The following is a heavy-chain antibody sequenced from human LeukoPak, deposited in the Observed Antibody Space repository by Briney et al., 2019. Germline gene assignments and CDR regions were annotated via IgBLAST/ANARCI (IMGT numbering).Heavy chain of an antibody. J-gene: IGHJ4*02. Sequence: SETLSLTCAVYGGASSGYYGTWMRQAPGKGLEWIGEIDHQGSTNYNPSLKSRVTISVDTSKSQFSLRLSSVTAADTAVYYCARTRDGYLRYWGQGTLVSVSS. CDR3: ARTRDGYLRY. D-gene: IGHD5-24*01. V-gene: IGHV4-34*01. CDR2: IDHQGST. CDR1: GGASSGYY.